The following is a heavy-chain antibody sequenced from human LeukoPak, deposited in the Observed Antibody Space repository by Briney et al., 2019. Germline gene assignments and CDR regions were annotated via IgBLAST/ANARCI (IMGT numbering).Heavy chain of an antibody. CDR3: ARDRDYSFDY. Sequence: PGGSLRLSCVASGFTFSSYEMNWVRQAPGKGLEWISYITNSGDATYYADSVKGRFTISRDNAKNSLNLQMNSLRAEDTAVYYCARDRDYSFDYWGQGTLVTVSS. J-gene: IGHJ4*02. CDR1: GFTFSSYE. CDR2: ITNSGDAT. D-gene: IGHD4-17*01. V-gene: IGHV3-48*03.